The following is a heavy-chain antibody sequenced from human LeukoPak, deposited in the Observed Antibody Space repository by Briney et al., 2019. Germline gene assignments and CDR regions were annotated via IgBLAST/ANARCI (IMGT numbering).Heavy chain of an antibody. J-gene: IGHJ4*02. V-gene: IGHV4-39*01. CDR1: GGAISSSSYY. CDR2: IYYSGRI. CDR3: ASPGQGYFDS. Sequence: SETLSLTCTVSGGAISSSSYYWGWIRQPPGKGLEWIGSIYYSGRIYSNPSLKSRVTISLDTSKNQFSLKLSSVTAADTAVYYCASPGQGYFDSWGPGTPVSVSS.